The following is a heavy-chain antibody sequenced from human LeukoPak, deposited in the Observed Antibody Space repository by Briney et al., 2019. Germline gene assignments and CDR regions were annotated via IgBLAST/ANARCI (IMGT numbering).Heavy chain of an antibody. J-gene: IGHJ3*02. CDR2: IIPIFGTA. CDR1: GGTFSSYA. D-gene: IGHD3-10*02. Sequence: SVKVSCKASGGTFSSYAISWVRQAPGQGLEWMGRIIPIFGTANYAQKFQGRVTVTTDESTSTAYMELSSLRSEDTAVYYCASTYYYVGGDAFDIWGQGTMVTVSS. CDR3: ASTYYYVGGDAFDI. V-gene: IGHV1-69*05.